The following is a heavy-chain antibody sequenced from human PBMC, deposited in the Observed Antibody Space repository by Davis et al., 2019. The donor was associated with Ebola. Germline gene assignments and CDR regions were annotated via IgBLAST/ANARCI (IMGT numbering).Heavy chain of an antibody. V-gene: IGHV3-33*01. CDR1: GFTFSSYG. CDR3: ARVYDPYYYYGMDV. J-gene: IGHJ6*02. CDR2: IWYDGSNK. D-gene: IGHD3-22*01. Sequence: GESLKISCAASGFTFSSYGMHWVRQAPGKGLEWVAVIWYDGSNKYYADSVKGRFTISRDNSKNTLYLQMNSLRAEDTAVYYCARVYDPYYYYGMDVWGQGTLVTVS.